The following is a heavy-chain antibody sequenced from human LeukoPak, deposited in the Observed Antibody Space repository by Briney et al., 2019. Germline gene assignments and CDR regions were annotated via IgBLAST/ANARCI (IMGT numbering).Heavy chain of an antibody. CDR3: ARQSRDGSKNRGYYFDY. CDR1: GFIFTNYW. D-gene: IGHD3-10*01. Sequence: GESLKISCQVSGFIFTNYWIGWVRQLPGKGLESMGLIYPADSDTTYSPSFQGQVTISADRSISTVYLQWSSLNATDTAMYYCARQSRDGSKNRGYYFDYWGQGTLFTVSS. CDR2: IYPADSDT. V-gene: IGHV5-51*01. J-gene: IGHJ4*02.